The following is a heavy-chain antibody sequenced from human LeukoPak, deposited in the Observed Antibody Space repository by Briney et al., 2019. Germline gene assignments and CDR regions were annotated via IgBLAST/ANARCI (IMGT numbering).Heavy chain of an antibody. D-gene: IGHD1-26*01. Sequence: PGGSLRLSCAASGFTFSSYSMNWVRQAPGKGLEWVSYISSSSSTIYYADSVKGRFTISRDNAKNSLYLQMNSLTAEDTAVYYCAREGGSYSNYCYYYYMDVWGKGTTVTVSS. CDR2: ISSSSSTI. CDR1: GFTFSSYS. V-gene: IGHV3-48*01. J-gene: IGHJ6*03. CDR3: AREGGSYSNYCYYYYMDV.